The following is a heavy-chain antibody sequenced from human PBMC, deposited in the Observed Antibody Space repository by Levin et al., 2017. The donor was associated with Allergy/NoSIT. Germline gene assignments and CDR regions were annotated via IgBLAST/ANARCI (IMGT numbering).Heavy chain of an antibody. CDR3: AGRGGSGWLGY. CDR2: INSDGSST. CDR1: GFTLSSSW. J-gene: IGHJ4*02. Sequence: GESLKISCAASGFTLSSSWMHWVRQAPGKGLVWVSRINSDGSSTDYADSVKGRFTISRDNAKNTLYLQMNSLRGEDTAVYYCAGRGGSGWLGYWGQGTLVTVSS. D-gene: IGHD6-19*01. V-gene: IGHV3-74*01.